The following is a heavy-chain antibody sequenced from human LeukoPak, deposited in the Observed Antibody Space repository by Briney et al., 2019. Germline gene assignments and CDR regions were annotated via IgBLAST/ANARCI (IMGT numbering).Heavy chain of an antibody. CDR2: IYYSGST. V-gene: IGHV4-31*03. CDR3: ARVVGGSDRYYYYYGMDV. Sequence: PSQTLSLTCTVSGGSISSGGYYWSWIRQHPGKGLEWIGYIYYSGSTYYNPSLKSRVTVSVDTSKNQFSLKLSSVTAADTAVYYCARVVGGSDRYYYYYGMDVWGQGTTVTVSS. CDR1: GGSISSGGYY. D-gene: IGHD3-16*01. J-gene: IGHJ6*02.